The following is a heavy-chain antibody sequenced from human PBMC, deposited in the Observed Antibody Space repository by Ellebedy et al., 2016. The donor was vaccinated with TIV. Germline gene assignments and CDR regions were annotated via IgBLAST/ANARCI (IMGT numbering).Heavy chain of an antibody. D-gene: IGHD1-26*01. CDR3: TTARSDF. V-gene: IGHV3-23*01. CDR2: ISRTGNTP. CDR1: GFTFSNYV. J-gene: IGHJ4*02. Sequence: PGGSLRLSCVASGFTFSNYVMHRVRQAPGKELEWVSGISRTGNTPHYADSVEGRFIISRDNSKSTVSLQMSSLRDEDTATYFCTTARSDFWGQGTPVTVSS.